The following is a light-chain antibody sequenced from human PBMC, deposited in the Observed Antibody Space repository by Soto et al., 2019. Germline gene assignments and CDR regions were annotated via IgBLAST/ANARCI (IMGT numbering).Light chain of an antibody. CDR1: QDIAIY. V-gene: IGKV1-9*01. Sequence: IQLTQSPSSLSASVGDRVTITCRASQDIAIYLAWYQQKSGEAPKLLIYAASTLYGGVPSRFSGSGSGTDFAPTITSLQAEDFATYYCQQLRMYPSTFGGGTKVDIK. J-gene: IGKJ4*01. CDR2: AAS. CDR3: QQLRMYPST.